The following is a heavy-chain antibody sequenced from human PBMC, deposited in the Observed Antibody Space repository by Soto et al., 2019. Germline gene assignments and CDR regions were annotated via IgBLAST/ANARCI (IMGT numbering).Heavy chain of an antibody. CDR1: GFTFSSYA. Sequence: GGSLRLSCAASGFTFSSYAMSWVRQAPGKGLEWVSAISGSGGSTYYADSVKGRFTISRDNSKNTLYLQMNSLRAEDTAVYYCAKVGHYDILTGREFDYWGQGTLVTVSS. V-gene: IGHV3-23*01. CDR3: AKVGHYDILTGREFDY. J-gene: IGHJ4*02. CDR2: ISGSGGST. D-gene: IGHD3-9*01.